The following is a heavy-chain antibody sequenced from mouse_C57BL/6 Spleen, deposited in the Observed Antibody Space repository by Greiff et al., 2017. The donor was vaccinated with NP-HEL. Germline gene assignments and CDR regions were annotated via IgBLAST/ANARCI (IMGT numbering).Heavy chain of an antibody. Sequence: EVHLVESGGGLVQPGGSMKLSCAASGFTFSDAWMDWVRQSPEKGLEWVAEIRNKANNHATYYAESVKGRFTISRDDSKSSVYLQMNSLRAEDTGIYYCTGYYGSSPYWYFDVWGTGTTVTVSS. CDR2: IRNKANNHAT. V-gene: IGHV6-6*01. D-gene: IGHD1-1*01. J-gene: IGHJ1*03. CDR1: GFTFSDAW. CDR3: TGYYGSSPYWYFDV.